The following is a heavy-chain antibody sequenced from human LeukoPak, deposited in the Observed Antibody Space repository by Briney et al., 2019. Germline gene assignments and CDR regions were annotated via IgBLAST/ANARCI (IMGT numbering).Heavy chain of an antibody. CDR3: ARDRHFGVVIADYYFDY. CDR2: IIPIFGTA. CDR1: GGTFSSYA. D-gene: IGHD3-3*01. J-gene: IGHJ4*02. V-gene: IGHV1-69*05. Sequence: SVKVSCKASGGTFSSYAISWVRQAPGQGLEWMGRIIPIFGTANYAQKFQGRVTITTDESTSTAYMELSSLRSEDTAVHYCARDRHFGVVIADYYFDYWGQGTLVTVSS.